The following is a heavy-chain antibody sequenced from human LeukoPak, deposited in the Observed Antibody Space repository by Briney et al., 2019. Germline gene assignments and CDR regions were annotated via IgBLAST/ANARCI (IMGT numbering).Heavy chain of an antibody. V-gene: IGHV3-48*03. D-gene: IGHD5-12*01. CDR2: ISSSGSTI. Sequence: GGSLRLSCAASGFTFSSYEMNWVRQAPGKGLEWVSYISSSGSTIYYADSVKGRFTISRDNAKNSLYLQMKSLRAEDTAVCYCAREGMGGYDHWGKGTTVTVSS. CDR3: AREGMGGYDH. J-gene: IGHJ6*04. CDR1: GFTFSSYE.